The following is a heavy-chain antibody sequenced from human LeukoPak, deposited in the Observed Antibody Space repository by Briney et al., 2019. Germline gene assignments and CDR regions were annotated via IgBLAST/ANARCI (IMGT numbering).Heavy chain of an antibody. CDR2: IYYSGST. J-gene: IGHJ5*02. V-gene: IGHV4-30-4*08. Sequence: SQTLSLTCTVSGGSISSGDYYWSWIRQPPGKGLEWLGYIYYSGSTYYNPSLKSRVTISVDTSKNQFSLKLSSVTAADTAVYYCARTLRFLEWLLHSNWFDPWGQGTLVTVSS. CDR1: GGSISSGDYY. D-gene: IGHD3-3*01. CDR3: ARTLRFLEWLLHSNWFDP.